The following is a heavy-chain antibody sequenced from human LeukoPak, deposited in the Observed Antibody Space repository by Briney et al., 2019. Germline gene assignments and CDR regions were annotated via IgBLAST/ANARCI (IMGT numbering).Heavy chain of an antibody. CDR1: GFTFSSYE. J-gene: IGHJ4*02. D-gene: IGHD6-6*01. Sequence: PGGSLRLSCAASGFTFSSYEMNWVRQAPGKGLEWVAYISSSGGIIYYADSVKGGFIISRDNVKNSLYLQMNSLRAEDTAVYCCARDGRFDYSSSSYLDYWGQGTLVTVSS. CDR2: ISSSGGII. CDR3: ARDGRFDYSSSSYLDY. V-gene: IGHV3-48*03.